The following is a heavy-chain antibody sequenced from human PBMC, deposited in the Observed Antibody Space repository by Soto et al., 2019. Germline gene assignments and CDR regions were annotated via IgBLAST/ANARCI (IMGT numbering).Heavy chain of an antibody. V-gene: IGHV1-69*13. Sequence: SVKVSCKTSGGTFTSYGITWLRQAPGQGLEWMGGIIPIFGTVNYAQKFQGRITVTADESTSTAYMELSSLRSEDMAVYYCARGRIVGSTTGHFDYCGQGTLVTVSS. CDR1: GGTFTSYG. D-gene: IGHD1-26*01. CDR3: ARGRIVGSTTGHFDY. J-gene: IGHJ4*02. CDR2: IIPIFGTV.